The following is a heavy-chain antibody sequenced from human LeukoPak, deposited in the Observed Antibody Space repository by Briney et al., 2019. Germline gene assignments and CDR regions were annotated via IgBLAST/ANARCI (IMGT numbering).Heavy chain of an antibody. D-gene: IGHD1-1*01. Sequence: GESLRLSCAASGFSVSGIHMNWVRQAPGKNLEWVSGLYSGGATYYSDSLGGRFTISRDPSKNTVYLQMTSLRVDDSAIYYCARGNGNVGGRLDPWGQGTRVTVSS. V-gene: IGHV3-66*01. CDR3: ARGNGNVGGRLDP. CDR2: LYSGGAT. J-gene: IGHJ5*02. CDR1: GFSVSGIH.